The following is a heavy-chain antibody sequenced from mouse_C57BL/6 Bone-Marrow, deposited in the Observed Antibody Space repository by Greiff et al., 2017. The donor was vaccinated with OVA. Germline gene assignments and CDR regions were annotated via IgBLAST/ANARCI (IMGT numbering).Heavy chain of an antibody. D-gene: IGHD1-1*01. CDR2: ISSGGSYT. CDR1: GFTFSSYG. J-gene: IGHJ2*01. CDR3: ARHPYGSSYFDY. V-gene: IGHV5-6*01. Sequence: EVQRVESGGDLVKPGGSLKLSCAASGFTFSSYGMSWVRQTPDKRLEWVATISSGGSYTYYPDSVKGRFTISRDNAKNTLYLQMSSLKSEDTAMYYCARHPYGSSYFDYWGQGTTLTVSS.